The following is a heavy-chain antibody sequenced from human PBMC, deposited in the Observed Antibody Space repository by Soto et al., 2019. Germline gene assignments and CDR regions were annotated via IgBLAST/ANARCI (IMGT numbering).Heavy chain of an antibody. CDR1: GFTFSSYS. CDR2: ITTSSSTI. V-gene: IGHV3-48*02. D-gene: IGHD2-2*01. CDR3: ARGFCSGSSCREVYYFYFYMDV. J-gene: IGHJ6*03. Sequence: GGSLRLSCAASGFTFSSYSRNWVRQAPGKGLEWVSYITTSSSTIYYADSVKGRFSISRDNAKNSLHLQMNSLRDEDTAVYYCARGFCSGSSCREVYYFYFYMDVWGKGTTVTVSS.